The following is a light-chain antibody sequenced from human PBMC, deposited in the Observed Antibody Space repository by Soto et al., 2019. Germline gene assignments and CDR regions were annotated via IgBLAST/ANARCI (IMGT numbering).Light chain of an antibody. CDR1: QSISTY. CDR2: GAS. V-gene: IGKV1-39*01. Sequence: DIQMTQSPSSLSASVGDRVTIPCRASQSISTYLNWYQQKPGKAPKLLIYGASSLQRGVPSRFSGRGSGTDFTLTISSLQPEDFATYYCQRSYNTPRTFGGGTKVEIK. CDR3: QRSYNTPRT. J-gene: IGKJ4*01.